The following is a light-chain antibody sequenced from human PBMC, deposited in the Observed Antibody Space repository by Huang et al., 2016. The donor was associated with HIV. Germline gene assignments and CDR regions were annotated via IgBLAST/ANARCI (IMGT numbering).Light chain of an antibody. V-gene: IGKV3-15*01. CDR3: QQYNNWPSIT. J-gene: IGKJ5*01. CDR2: GAS. Sequence: EIVMTQSPATLSVSPGERATLSSRASQSVTSLAWYQQKPGQTPRLLLYGASSRATGIPARFSGSGSWTDLSLTISSLQSEDFAVYYCQQYNNWPSITFGQGTRLEMK. CDR1: QSVTS.